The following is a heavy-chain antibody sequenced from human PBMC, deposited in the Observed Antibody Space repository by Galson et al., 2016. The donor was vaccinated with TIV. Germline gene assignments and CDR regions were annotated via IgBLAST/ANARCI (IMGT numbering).Heavy chain of an antibody. V-gene: IGHV1-69*11. J-gene: IGHJ2*01. CDR3: AREQGIYKGYFDL. D-gene: IGHD1-14*01. Sequence: SVKVSCKASGGPFRNYAISWVRQAPGQGLEWMGRIIPILRTTNYARSFQGRLAITADESTNTDYMELASLRSEDTAVYYCAREQGIYKGYFDLWGRGTLVTVSS. CDR2: IIPILRTT. CDR1: GGPFRNYA.